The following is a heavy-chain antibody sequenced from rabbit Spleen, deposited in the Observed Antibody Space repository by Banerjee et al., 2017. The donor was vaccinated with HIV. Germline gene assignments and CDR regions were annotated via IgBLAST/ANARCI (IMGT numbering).Heavy chain of an antibody. D-gene: IGHD8-1*01. CDR3: ARDTGTSFSTYGMDI. CDR2: IAAGSGGTT. CDR1: GFSFISGYY. J-gene: IGHJ6*01. V-gene: IGHV1S40*01. Sequence: QSLEESGGDLVKPGTSLTLTCTASGFSFISGYYMCWVRQAPGKGLEWIACIAAGSGGTTYYANWAKGRFTISKTSSTTVTLQMTSLTAADTATYFCARDTGTSFSTYGMDIWGQGTLVTVS.